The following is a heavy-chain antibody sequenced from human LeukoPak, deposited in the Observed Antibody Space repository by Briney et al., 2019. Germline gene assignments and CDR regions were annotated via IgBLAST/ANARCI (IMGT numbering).Heavy chain of an antibody. V-gene: IGHV3-74*01. Sequence: GGSLRLSCAASGFTFSSYWMHWVRQAPGKGLVWVSRINSDGSSTSYADSVEGRFTISRDNAKNTLYLQMNSLRAEDTAVYYCARERNLDIAVAGTIFDYWGPGTLVTVSS. J-gene: IGHJ4*02. CDR2: INSDGSST. D-gene: IGHD6-19*01. CDR3: ARERNLDIAVAGTIFDY. CDR1: GFTFSSYW.